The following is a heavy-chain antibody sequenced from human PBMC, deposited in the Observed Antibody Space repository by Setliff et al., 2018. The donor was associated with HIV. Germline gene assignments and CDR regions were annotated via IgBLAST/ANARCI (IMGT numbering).Heavy chain of an antibody. CDR3: ARRAQDSWNLDL. J-gene: IGHJ2*01. CDR2: IYPNGIT. Sequence: PSETLSLTCTVSGGSINSGNSYWSWIRQPAGKGPEWIGLIYPNGITNYNPSLKSRVTISKDTSNNQISLNLGSVTAADSAVYFCARRAQDSWNLDLWGRGTLVTVSS. CDR1: GGSINSGNSY. V-gene: IGHV4-61*02.